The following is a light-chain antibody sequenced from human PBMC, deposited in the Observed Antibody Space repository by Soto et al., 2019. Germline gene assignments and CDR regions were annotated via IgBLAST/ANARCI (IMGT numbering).Light chain of an antibody. V-gene: IGLV3-1*01. CDR2: QDS. CDR3: QARDSNRVV. CDR1: KLRNKY. Sequence: SYELTQPPSVSVSPGQTASITCSGEKLRNKYACWYQQKPGQSPVLLIYQDSLRPSGIPERFSGSNSGNTATLTISGTQAMDEADYYCQARDSNRVVFGGGTKLTVL. J-gene: IGLJ2*01.